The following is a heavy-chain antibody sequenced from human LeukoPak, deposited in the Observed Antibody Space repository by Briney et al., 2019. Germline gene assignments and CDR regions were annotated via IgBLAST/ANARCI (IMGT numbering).Heavy chain of an antibody. V-gene: IGHV3-23*01. Sequence: SGGSLRLSCAVSGFTFSSYAMSWVRQAPGKGLEWVSAISGSGGSTYYADSVKGRLTISRDNSRNTLYLQINSLRAEDTAVYYCAKDKIVGSTGWYYFDYWGQGTLVTVS. CDR3: AKDKIVGSTGWYYFDY. D-gene: IGHD6-19*01. CDR1: GFTFSSYA. CDR2: ISGSGGST. J-gene: IGHJ4*02.